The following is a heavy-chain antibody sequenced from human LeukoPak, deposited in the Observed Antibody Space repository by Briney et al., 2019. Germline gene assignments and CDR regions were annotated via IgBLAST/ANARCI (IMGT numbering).Heavy chain of an antibody. D-gene: IGHD5-12*01. Sequence: SETLSLTCTVSADSISSSSHHWGWIRQSPGKGLEWIGSVYYGRTTYYNPSLNSRVTISVVTSKNQFSLQLHSVTAAGTAVYYCVRHDGRGGATMGALDSWGQGSLVTVSS. CDR3: VRHDGRGGATMGALDS. V-gene: IGHV4-39*01. J-gene: IGHJ4*02. CDR1: ADSISSSSHH. CDR2: VYYGRTT.